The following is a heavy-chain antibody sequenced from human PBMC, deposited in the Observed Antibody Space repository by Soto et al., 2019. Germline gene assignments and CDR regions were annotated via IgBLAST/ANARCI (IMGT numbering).Heavy chain of an antibody. Sequence: GGSLRLSCAASGFTFSSYEMNWVRQAPGKGLEWVSYISSSGSTIYYADSVKGRFTISRDNAKNSLYLQMNSLRAEDTAVYYCARDLAGAYGMDVWGQGTTVTVSS. CDR3: ARDLAGAYGMDV. CDR1: GFTFSSYE. D-gene: IGHD1-26*01. V-gene: IGHV3-48*03. J-gene: IGHJ6*02. CDR2: ISSSGSTI.